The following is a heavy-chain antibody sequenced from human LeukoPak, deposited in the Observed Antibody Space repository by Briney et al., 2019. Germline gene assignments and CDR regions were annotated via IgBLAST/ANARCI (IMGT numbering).Heavy chain of an antibody. D-gene: IGHD6-13*01. CDR2: IYDGGAT. CDR3: VRDIVPYSSNWYYFDY. V-gene: IGHV3-66*01. J-gene: IGHJ4*02. Sequence: GGSLRLSCAASGITVSRNYMSWVRQAPGKGLEWVSIIYDGGATYYADSVKGRFTISRDNSKNTLYLQMNSLRAEDTAVYYCVRDIVPYSSNWYYFDYWGQGTLVTVSS. CDR1: GITVSRNY.